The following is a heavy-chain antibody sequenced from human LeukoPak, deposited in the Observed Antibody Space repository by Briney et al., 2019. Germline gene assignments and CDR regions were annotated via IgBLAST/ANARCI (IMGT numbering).Heavy chain of an antibody. Sequence: GGSLRLSCAASGFTFSSYAMSWVRQAPGKGLEWVSALSGGTGSTYYADSVKGRFTISRDYSTNTLFLQMNSLRAGDTAIYYCARHPYIDTWYGYIFDYWGQGTLVTVSS. D-gene: IGHD6-13*01. J-gene: IGHJ4*02. CDR1: GFTFSSYA. CDR3: ARHPYIDTWYGYIFDY. CDR2: LSGGTGST. V-gene: IGHV3-23*01.